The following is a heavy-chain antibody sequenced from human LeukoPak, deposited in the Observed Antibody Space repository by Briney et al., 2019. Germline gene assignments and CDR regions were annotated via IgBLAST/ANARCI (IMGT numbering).Heavy chain of an antibody. CDR1: GGSISSGSYY. D-gene: IGHD4-17*01. V-gene: IGHV4-61*02. J-gene: IGHJ6*03. Sequence: PSETLSLTCTFSGGSISSGSYYWSWIRQPAGKGLEWIGRIYTSGSTNYNPSLKSRVTISVDTSKNQFSLKLSSVTAADTAVYYCARNTVTKNLYYYYYMDVWGKGTTVTVSS. CDR2: IYTSGST. CDR3: ARNTVTKNLYYYYYMDV.